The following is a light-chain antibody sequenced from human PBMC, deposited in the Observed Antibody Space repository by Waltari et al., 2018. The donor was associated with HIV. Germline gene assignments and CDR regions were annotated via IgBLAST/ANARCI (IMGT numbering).Light chain of an antibody. CDR3: QAWDSGTAV. Sequence: SYELTQPPSVSVSPGPPASITCSGDNLVSQFVSWYQQKPGQSPVLVIYQDSKRPSGIPERFSGSNSGNTATLTISGTQAMDEADYYCQAWDSGTAVFGGGTKLTVL. CDR2: QDS. CDR1: NLVSQF. J-gene: IGLJ2*01. V-gene: IGLV3-1*01.